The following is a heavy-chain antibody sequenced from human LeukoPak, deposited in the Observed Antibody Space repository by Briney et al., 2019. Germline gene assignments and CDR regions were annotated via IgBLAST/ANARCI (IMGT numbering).Heavy chain of an antibody. CDR1: GFTFNTHW. D-gene: IGHD6-13*01. CDR3: ARERSSSWFVFDY. V-gene: IGHV3-7*05. Sequence: GGSLRLSCAASGFTFNTHWMSWLRQAPGKGLEWVANIKVDGSEKYYVDSVKGRFTISRDNAKNSLYLQMNSLRAEDTAVYYWARERSSSWFVFDYWGQGTLVTVSS. J-gene: IGHJ4*02. CDR2: IKVDGSEK.